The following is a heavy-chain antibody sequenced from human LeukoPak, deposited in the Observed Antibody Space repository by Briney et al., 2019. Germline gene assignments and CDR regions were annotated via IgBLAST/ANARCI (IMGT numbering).Heavy chain of an antibody. CDR3: VSFYETY. CDR1: GNYW. J-gene: IGHJ4*02. V-gene: IGHV3-74*01. CDR2: INSDGSWT. Sequence: GGSLKLSCAASGNYWMHWVRQAPGKGLVWVSHINSDGSWTGYADSVKGRFTISKDNAKNTVYLQMNNLRAEDTAVYYCVSFYETYWGRGTLVTVSS. D-gene: IGHD2-2*01.